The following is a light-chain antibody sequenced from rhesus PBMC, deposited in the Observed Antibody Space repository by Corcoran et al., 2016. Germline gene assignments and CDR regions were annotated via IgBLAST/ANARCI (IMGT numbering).Light chain of an antibody. CDR2: RAS. Sequence: DIQMTQSPSSLSASVGDRVTITCRASQGVSNWLAWYQQKPGKAPKLLIYRASNLETGVPSRFSGSGFGTTFTLTISILQPEDLATYYCQQHDNSPWTFGQGTKVEIK. CDR1: QGVSNW. V-gene: IGKV1-69*01. CDR3: QQHDNSPWT. J-gene: IGKJ1*01.